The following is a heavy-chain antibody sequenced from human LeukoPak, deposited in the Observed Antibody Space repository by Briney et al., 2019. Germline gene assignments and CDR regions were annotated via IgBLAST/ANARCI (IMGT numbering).Heavy chain of an antibody. Sequence: AGGSLRLSCAASGFMFDDYDMHWVRQAPGKGLEWVALIGGDGDNKYYSDSVKGRFTISRANSKNSLYLKMNSLRTEDTALYYCVTSRWGSYRWDRFPFDYWGQGTLVTVSS. V-gene: IGHV3-43*02. CDR2: IGGDGDNK. CDR1: GFMFDDYD. CDR3: VTSRWGSYRWDRFPFDY. D-gene: IGHD3-16*02. J-gene: IGHJ4*02.